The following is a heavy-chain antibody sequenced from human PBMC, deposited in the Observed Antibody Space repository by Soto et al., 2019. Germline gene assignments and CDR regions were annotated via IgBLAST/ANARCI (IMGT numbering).Heavy chain of an antibody. Sequence: PSETLSLTCTVSGGSISSYYWSWIRQPPGKGLEWIGYIYYSGSTNYNPSLKSRVTMSVDTSKNQFSLKLSSVTAADTAAYYCARFEAAAVTDWFDPWGQGTLVTVSS. J-gene: IGHJ5*02. D-gene: IGHD6-13*01. V-gene: IGHV4-59*01. CDR3: ARFEAAAVTDWFDP. CDR1: GGSISSYY. CDR2: IYYSGST.